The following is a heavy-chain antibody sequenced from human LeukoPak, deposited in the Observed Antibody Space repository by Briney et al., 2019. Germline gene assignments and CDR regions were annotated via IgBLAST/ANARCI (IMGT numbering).Heavy chain of an antibody. Sequence: GESLKISCAASGFTFNNYVMSGVRQSPGKGLECVSAISGSGGGAYYANSVKGRFTISRDNSKNTLYLQMNSLRAEDMAVYYCAKDSIDVIAVYYFDYWGQGTLVTVSS. D-gene: IGHD2-21*01. CDR1: GFTFNNYV. CDR3: AKDSIDVIAVYYFDY. V-gene: IGHV3-23*01. CDR2: ISGSGGGA. J-gene: IGHJ4*02.